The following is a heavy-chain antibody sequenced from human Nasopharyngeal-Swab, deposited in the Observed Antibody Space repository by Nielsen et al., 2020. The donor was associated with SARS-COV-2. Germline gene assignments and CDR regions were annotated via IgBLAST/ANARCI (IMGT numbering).Heavy chain of an antibody. CDR1: GYTFTSYD. J-gene: IGHJ6*02. V-gene: IGHV1-8*01. D-gene: IGHD2-15*01. CDR3: ARDVAWWGSDYYYGMEV. CDR2: MNPNSGNT. Sequence: ASVKVSCKASGYTFTSYDINWVRQATGQGLEWMGWMNPNSGNTGYAQKFQGRVTMTRNTSISTAYMELSSLRSEDTAVYYCARDVAWWGSDYYYGMEVWGQGTTVTVSS.